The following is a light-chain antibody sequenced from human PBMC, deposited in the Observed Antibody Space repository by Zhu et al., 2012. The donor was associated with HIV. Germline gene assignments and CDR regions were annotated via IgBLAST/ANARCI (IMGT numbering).Light chain of an antibody. Sequence: EIVMTQSPATLSVFPGERITLSCRASQSISNNLAWYQQKPGQAPRLLISDASTRATGVPARFSGSGSGTEFTLSISTLQSEDSAVYYCQHRNNWPQELTFGGGTKVEIK. J-gene: IGKJ4*01. V-gene: IGKV3-15*01. CDR3: QHRNNWPQELT. CDR2: DAS. CDR1: QSISNN.